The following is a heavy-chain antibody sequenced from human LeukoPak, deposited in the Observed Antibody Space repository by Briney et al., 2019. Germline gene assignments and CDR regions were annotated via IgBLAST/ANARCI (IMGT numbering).Heavy chain of an antibody. CDR1: GYTFTGYY. CDR3: ARGDCSSTSCYDGADFDY. V-gene: IGHV1-2*02. CDR2: INPNSGGT. J-gene: IGHJ4*02. Sequence: GASVKVSCKASGYTFTGYYMHWVRQAPGQGLEWMGWINPNSGGTNYAQKFQGRVTMTRDTSISTAYMELSRLRSDDTAVYYCARGDCSSTSCYDGADFDYWGQGTLVTVSS. D-gene: IGHD2-2*01.